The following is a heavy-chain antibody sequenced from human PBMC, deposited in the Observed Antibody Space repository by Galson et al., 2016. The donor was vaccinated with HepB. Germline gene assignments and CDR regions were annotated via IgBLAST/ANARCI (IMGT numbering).Heavy chain of an antibody. J-gene: IGHJ5*02. CDR3: VRGYGGSAWDT. Sequence: TLSLTCAVSGASISSGGYSRTWIRRSPRKGLEWIGYIYHTESTFYNPSLKSRVAISIDTSKNQFSLKLTSMTAADTAVYYCVRGYGGSAWDTWGQGTLVTVSS. V-gene: IGHV4-30-2*06. CDR2: IYHTEST. D-gene: IGHD5-12*01. CDR1: GASISSGGYS.